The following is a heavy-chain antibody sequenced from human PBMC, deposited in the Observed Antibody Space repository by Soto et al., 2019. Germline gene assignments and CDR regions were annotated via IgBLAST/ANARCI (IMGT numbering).Heavy chain of an antibody. D-gene: IGHD3-10*01. CDR3: ARGKLLWFGELLNYGMDV. Sequence: QVQLQQWGAGLLKPSETLSLTCAVYGGSFSGYYWSWIRQPPGKGLEWIGEINHSGSTNYNPSLKSRVTISVDTSKIQFSLKLSSVTAADTAVYYCARGKLLWFGELLNYGMDVWGQGTTVTVSS. J-gene: IGHJ6*02. CDR2: INHSGST. CDR1: GGSFSGYY. V-gene: IGHV4-34*01.